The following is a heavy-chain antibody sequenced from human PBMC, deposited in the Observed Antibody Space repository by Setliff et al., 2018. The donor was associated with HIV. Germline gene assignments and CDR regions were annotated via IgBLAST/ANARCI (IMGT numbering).Heavy chain of an antibody. D-gene: IGHD5-12*01. Sequence: ASVKVSCKASGNTFGRFDISWVRQAPGQGLEWMGWINPNSGGTTYAQKFQGRVTMTEDTSTDTAYMELSSLRSEDTAVYYCARDGDGYNRNYYFDYWGQGTLVTVS. CDR1: GNTFGRFD. V-gene: IGHV1-8*01. CDR2: INPNSGGT. CDR3: ARDGDGYNRNYYFDY. J-gene: IGHJ4*02.